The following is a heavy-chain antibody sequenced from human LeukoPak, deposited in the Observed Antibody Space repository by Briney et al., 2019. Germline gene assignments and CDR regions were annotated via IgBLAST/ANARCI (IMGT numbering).Heavy chain of an antibody. J-gene: IGHJ6*04. Sequence: GGSLRLSCAASGFTFSSYVMTWVRQAPGKGLEWVSYISSSGSTIYYADSVKGRFTISRDNAKNSLYLQMNSLRAEDTAVYYCARDSDIVVVPAATRPYYYYYGMDVWGKGTTVTVSS. CDR2: ISSSGSTI. D-gene: IGHD2-2*01. CDR1: GFTFSSYV. CDR3: ARDSDIVVVPAATRPYYYYYGMDV. V-gene: IGHV3-48*03.